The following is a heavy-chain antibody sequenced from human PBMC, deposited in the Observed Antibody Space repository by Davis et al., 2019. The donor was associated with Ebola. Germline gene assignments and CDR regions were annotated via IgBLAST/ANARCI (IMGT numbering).Heavy chain of an antibody. D-gene: IGHD5-12*01. CDR2: IIPILGIA. V-gene: IGHV1-69*10. Sequence: SVKVSCKASGGTFSSYAISWVRQAPGQGFEWMGGIIPILGIANYAQKFQGRVTITADKSTSTAYMELSSLRSEDTAVYYCAAEPSGYEYYYYYMDVWGKGTTVTVSS. CDR3: AAEPSGYEYYYYYMDV. J-gene: IGHJ6*03. CDR1: GGTFSSYA.